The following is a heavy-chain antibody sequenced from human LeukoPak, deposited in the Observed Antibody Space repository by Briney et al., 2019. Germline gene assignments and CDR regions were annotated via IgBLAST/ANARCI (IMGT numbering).Heavy chain of an antibody. D-gene: IGHD6-13*01. CDR1: GFTFSSYW. CDR2: IKQDGSEK. V-gene: IGHV3-7*04. J-gene: IGHJ4*02. CDR3: ARVSIAAAGTFCYFDY. Sequence: PGGSLRLSCAASGFTFSSYWMSWVRQAPGKGLEWVANIKQDGSEKYYVDSAKGRFTISRDNAKNSLYLQMNSLRAEDTAVYYCARVSIAAAGTFCYFDYWGQGTLVTVSS.